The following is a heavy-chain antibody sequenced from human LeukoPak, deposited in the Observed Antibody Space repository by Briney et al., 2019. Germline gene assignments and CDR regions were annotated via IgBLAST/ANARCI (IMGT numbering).Heavy chain of an antibody. J-gene: IGHJ4*02. D-gene: IGHD4-17*01. Sequence: PSETLSLTCTVSGGSISSSSYYWGWIRQPPGKGLEWIGSIYTSGSTNYNPSLKNRVTMSIDTSKNEFSLKLSSVTAADTAVYLCARGIYGDYGLGYWGQGTLVTVSS. V-gene: IGHV4-39*07. CDR3: ARGIYGDYGLGY. CDR1: GGSISSSSYY. CDR2: IYTSGST.